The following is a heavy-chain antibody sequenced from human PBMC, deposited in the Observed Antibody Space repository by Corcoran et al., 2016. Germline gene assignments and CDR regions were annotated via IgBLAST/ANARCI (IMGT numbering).Heavy chain of an antibody. CDR2: IYTSGST. Sequence: QVQLQESSPGLVKPSETLSLTCTVSGGSISSYYWSWIRQPAGKGLEWIGRIYTSGSTNYNPSLKSRVTMSVDPSKNQFSLKLISVTAADSAVYYCARDHCSSTSCYKDVWGQGTTVTVSS. CDR3: ARDHCSSTSCYKDV. CDR1: GGSISSYY. V-gene: IGHV4-4*07. J-gene: IGHJ6*02. D-gene: IGHD2-2*02.